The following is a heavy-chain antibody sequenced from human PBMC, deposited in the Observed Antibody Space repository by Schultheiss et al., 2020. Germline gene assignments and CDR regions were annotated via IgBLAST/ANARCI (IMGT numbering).Heavy chain of an antibody. V-gene: IGHV3-48*02. CDR1: GFTFSSDV. J-gene: IGHJ4*02. CDR2: ISSSSATI. Sequence: GGSLRLSCVASGFTFSSDVMSWVRQAPGKGLEWVSYISSSSATIYYTDSVRGRFTISRDNAKNSLYLQMNSLGDEDTAVYFCARSFDYWGQGALVTVSS. CDR3: ARSFDY.